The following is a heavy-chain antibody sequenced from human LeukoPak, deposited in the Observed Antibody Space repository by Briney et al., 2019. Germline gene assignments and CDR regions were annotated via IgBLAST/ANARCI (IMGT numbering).Heavy chain of an antibody. Sequence: GASVKVSCKASGYTFTSYDISWVREAPGQGLEWMGRIIPIFGTANYAQKFQGRVTITTDESTSTAYMELSSLRSEDTAVYYCAREYSSSYYFDYWGQGTLVTVSS. CDR1: GYTFTSYD. CDR2: IIPIFGTA. CDR3: AREYSSSYYFDY. D-gene: IGHD6-6*01. J-gene: IGHJ4*02. V-gene: IGHV1-69*05.